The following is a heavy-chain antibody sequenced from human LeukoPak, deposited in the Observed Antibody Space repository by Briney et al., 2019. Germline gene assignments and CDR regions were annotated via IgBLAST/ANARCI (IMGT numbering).Heavy chain of an antibody. Sequence: GGSLRLSCAASGFTFSSDWMHWVRQAPGKGLVWVSGINRDGTRISYADSVKGRFTISRDNAKNTLYLQMNSLRAEDTAVYYCARVAVAGILRVRADYYMDVWGKGTTVTVSS. CDR1: GFTFSSDW. CDR2: INRDGTRI. CDR3: ARVAVAGILRVRADYYMDV. D-gene: IGHD6-19*01. J-gene: IGHJ6*03. V-gene: IGHV3-74*01.